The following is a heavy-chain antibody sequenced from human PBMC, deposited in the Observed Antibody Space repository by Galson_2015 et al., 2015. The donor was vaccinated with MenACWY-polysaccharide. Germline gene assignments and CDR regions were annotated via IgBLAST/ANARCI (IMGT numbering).Heavy chain of an antibody. D-gene: IGHD2-8*01. V-gene: IGHV1-46*01. Sequence: SVKVSCKASGYTFTNYYIHWVRQAPGLGLEWMGVVKPSGGHPIQEQKFQGRVTMASDTSTSTVYMEVRSLGSDDTAIYYCARAAYCTHYCYYYYYMDVWGKGTTVTVSS. CDR1: GYTFTNYY. J-gene: IGHJ6*03. CDR3: ARAAYCTHYCYYYYYMDV. CDR2: VKPSGGHP.